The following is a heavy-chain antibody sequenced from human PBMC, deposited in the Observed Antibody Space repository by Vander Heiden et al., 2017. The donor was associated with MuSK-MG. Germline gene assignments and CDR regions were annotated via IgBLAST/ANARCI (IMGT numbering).Heavy chain of an antibody. CDR2: IYYSGST. D-gene: IGHD4-17*01. Sequence: QVQLQESGPGLVKPSETLSLTCTVSGGSISSYYWSWIRQPPGKGLEWIGYIYYSGSTNYNPSLKRRVTISVDTSKNQFSLKLSSVTAAETAVYYCARAHDYGDCCPPVPFFDYWGQGTLVTVYS. CDR1: GGSISSYY. V-gene: IGHV4-59*01. CDR3: ARAHDYGDCCPPVPFFDY. J-gene: IGHJ4*02.